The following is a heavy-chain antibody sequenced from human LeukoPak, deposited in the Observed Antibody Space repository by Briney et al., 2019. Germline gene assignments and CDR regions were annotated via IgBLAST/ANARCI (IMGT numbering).Heavy chain of an antibody. Sequence: SETLSLTCTVSGGSISSYYWSWIRQPPGKGLEWIGYIYYSGSTNYNPSLKSRVTISVDTSKSQFSLKLSSVTAADTAVYYCARHGGSAYLYFFDYWGQGTLVTVSS. CDR2: IYYSGST. D-gene: IGHD2-15*01. V-gene: IGHV4-59*08. CDR3: ARHGGSAYLYFFDY. J-gene: IGHJ4*02. CDR1: GGSISSYY.